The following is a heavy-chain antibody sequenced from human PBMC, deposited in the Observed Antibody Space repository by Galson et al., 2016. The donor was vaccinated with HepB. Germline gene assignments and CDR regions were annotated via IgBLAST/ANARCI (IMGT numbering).Heavy chain of an antibody. CDR1: GFSFTSYS. J-gene: IGHJ5*02. V-gene: IGHV3-73*01. Sequence: SLRLSCAASGFSFTSYSMSWVRQAPGKGLEWVGRIRSKANSYATAYAASVKGRFTISRDDSKNTAYLQMNSLKTEDTAVYYCTRHISRTDTAMVYGFNPWGQGTLVTVSS. CDR2: IRSKANSYAT. D-gene: IGHD5-18*01. CDR3: TRHISRTDTAMVYGFNP.